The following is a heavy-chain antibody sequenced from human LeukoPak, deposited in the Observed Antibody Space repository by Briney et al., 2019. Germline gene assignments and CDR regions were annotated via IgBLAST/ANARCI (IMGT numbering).Heavy chain of an antibody. Sequence: GSPKISCKGSGYSFTSYWITWVRQMPGKGLEWMGIINPGDSDSTYNASFQGHVTISANNTITTAHLQWSSRKASDTAMYYCARRAPGGSGYDPVDYFEYWGQGTLVTVSS. CDR1: GYSFTSYW. CDR2: INPGDSDS. D-gene: IGHD5-12*01. CDR3: ARRAPGGSGYDPVDYFEY. J-gene: IGHJ4*02. V-gene: IGHV5-51*01.